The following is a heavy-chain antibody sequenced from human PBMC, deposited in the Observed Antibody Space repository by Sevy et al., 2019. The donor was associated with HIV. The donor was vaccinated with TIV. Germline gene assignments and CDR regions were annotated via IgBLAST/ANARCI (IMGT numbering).Heavy chain of an antibody. CDR3: ATTKDYYDNSGDPFDY. D-gene: IGHD3-22*01. CDR2: FDPEDGKT. CDR1: GSTLTRLS. V-gene: IGHV1-24*01. Sequence: ASVKVSCKVSGSTLTRLSMHWVRQAPGKGLEWMASFDPEDGKTVYAQKFQGRDTMTEDTSTDTAYMGLSSLRSEDTAVYYCATTKDYYDNSGDPFDYWGQGTLVTVSS. J-gene: IGHJ4*02.